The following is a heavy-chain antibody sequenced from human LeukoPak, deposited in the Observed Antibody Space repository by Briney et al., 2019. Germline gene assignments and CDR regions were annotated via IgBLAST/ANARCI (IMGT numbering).Heavy chain of an antibody. CDR1: GFTFSSYW. CDR3: ARGSVVPAAIDYYYYYGMDV. D-gene: IGHD2-2*01. V-gene: IGHV3-7*01. Sequence: SGGSLRLSCAASGFTFSSYWMSWVRQAPGKGLEWVANIKQDGSEKYYVDSVKGRFTISRDNAKNSLYLQMNSLRAEDTAVYYCARGSVVPAAIDYYYYYGMDVWGQGTTVTVSS. CDR2: IKQDGSEK. J-gene: IGHJ6*02.